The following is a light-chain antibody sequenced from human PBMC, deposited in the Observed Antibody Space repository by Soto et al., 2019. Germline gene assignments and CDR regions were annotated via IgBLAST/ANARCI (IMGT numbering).Light chain of an antibody. V-gene: IGLV2-14*01. Sequence: QSALTQPASVSGSPGQSITISCTGTSSDVGTYNFVSWYQQHADKAPKLVIYEVSNRPSGISSRFSGSKSGNTASLTISGLQAEDEADYYCSSYISSNTLVIFRGGNKVTVL. CDR1: SSDVGTYNF. CDR2: EVS. CDR3: SSYISSNTLVI. J-gene: IGLJ2*01.